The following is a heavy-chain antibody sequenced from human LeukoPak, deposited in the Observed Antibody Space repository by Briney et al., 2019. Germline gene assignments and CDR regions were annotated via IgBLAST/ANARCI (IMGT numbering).Heavy chain of an antibody. D-gene: IGHD3-3*01. CDR3: ARANRYYDFWSGSWWFDP. Sequence: SETLSLTCTVSGGSISSYYWSWIRQPAGKGLEWIGRIYTSGSTNYNPSLKSRVTMSVDTSKNQFSLKLSSVTAADTAVYYCARANRYYDFWSGSWWFDPWGQGTLVTVSS. J-gene: IGHJ5*02. CDR2: IYTSGST. CDR1: GGSISSYY. V-gene: IGHV4-4*07.